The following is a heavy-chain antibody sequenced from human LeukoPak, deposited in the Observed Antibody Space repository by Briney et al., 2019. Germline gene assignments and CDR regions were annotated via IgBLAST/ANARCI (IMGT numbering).Heavy chain of an antibody. CDR3: ARSYYDFWSGFDY. V-gene: IGHV4-30-2*01. Sequence: PSQTLSLTCAVSGGSISSGGYSWSWIRQPPGKGLEWIGYIYHSGSTYYNPSLKSRVTISVDRSKNQFSLKLSSVTAADTAAYYCARSYYDFWSGFDYWGQGTLVTVSS. D-gene: IGHD3-3*01. CDR1: GGSISSGGYS. CDR2: IYHSGST. J-gene: IGHJ4*02.